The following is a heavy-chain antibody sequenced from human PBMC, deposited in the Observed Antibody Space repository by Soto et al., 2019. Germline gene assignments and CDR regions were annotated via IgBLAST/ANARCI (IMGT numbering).Heavy chain of an antibody. CDR2: ISTYNENT. CDR1: GYTFTRYG. D-gene: IGHD2-15*01. V-gene: IGHV1-18*01. Sequence: ASVKVSCKASGYTFTRYGFSWVRQAPGQGLEWMGWISTYNENTKYPQKFRGRITMTTDTPTSTAYMEMRSLTSDDTAVYYCAREGYCSSGSCALYSHDYFGMDVWGQGTTVTVSS. CDR3: AREGYCSSGSCALYSHDYFGMDV. J-gene: IGHJ6*02.